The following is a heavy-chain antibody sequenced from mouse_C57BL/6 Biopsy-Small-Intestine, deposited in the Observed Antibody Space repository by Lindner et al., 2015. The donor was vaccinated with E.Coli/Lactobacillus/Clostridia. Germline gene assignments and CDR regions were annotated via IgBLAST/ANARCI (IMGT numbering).Heavy chain of an antibody. CDR1: GYSFTGYY. D-gene: IGHD1-1*02. J-gene: IGHJ4*01. Sequence: VQLQESGPELVKPGASVKISCKASGYSFTGYYIDWVKQSPGKSLEWIGYIYPSNGGTSYNQKFKGKATLTVDKSSSTVNMQLNSLTSEDSAVYYCARWWYAMDYWGQGTSVTVSS. CDR3: ARWWYAMDY. V-gene: IGHV1-42*01. CDR2: IYPSNGGT.